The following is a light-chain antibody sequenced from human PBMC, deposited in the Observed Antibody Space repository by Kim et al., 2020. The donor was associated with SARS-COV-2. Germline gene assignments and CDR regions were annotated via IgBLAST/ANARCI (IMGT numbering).Light chain of an antibody. Sequence: SVLTQPPSASGTPGQRVTISCSGSSSNIGSNYVYWYQQLPGTAPKLLIYRNNQRPSGVPDRFSGSKSGTSASLAISGLRSEDEADYYCAAWDDSLSGPVFGGGTQLTV. J-gene: IGLJ3*02. V-gene: IGLV1-47*01. CDR1: SSNIGSNY. CDR3: AAWDDSLSGPV. CDR2: RNN.